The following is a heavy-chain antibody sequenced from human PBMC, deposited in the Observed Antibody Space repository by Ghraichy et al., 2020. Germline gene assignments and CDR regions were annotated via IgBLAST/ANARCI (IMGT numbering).Heavy chain of an antibody. Sequence: SETLSLTCGVYGGSLTNYYWSWIRQTPGKGLEWIGEINHSGTTNYNPSLKSRVAISLDTSNNQFFLKLNSVTVADAAVYFCARRSIRSTVVVQPPPRGGFDPWGQGVLVTVSS. CDR2: INHSGTT. CDR3: ARRSIRSTVVVQPPPRGGFDP. CDR1: GGSLTNYY. D-gene: IGHD1-1*01. V-gene: IGHV4-34*01. J-gene: IGHJ5*02.